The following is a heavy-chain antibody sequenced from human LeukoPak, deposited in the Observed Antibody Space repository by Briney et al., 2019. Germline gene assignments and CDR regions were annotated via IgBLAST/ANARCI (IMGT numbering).Heavy chain of an antibody. J-gene: IGHJ4*02. Sequence: PGGPLRLSCAASGFIFSNYGMHWVRQAPGKGLEWVAVISYDGSNKYYADSVKGRFTISRDNSKNTLYLEMNSLRAEDTAVYYCAKDSGSRNYDSSGYSTHWGQGTLVTVSS. CDR3: AKDSGSRNYDSSGYSTH. CDR2: ISYDGSNK. CDR1: GFIFSNYG. V-gene: IGHV3-30*18. D-gene: IGHD3-22*01.